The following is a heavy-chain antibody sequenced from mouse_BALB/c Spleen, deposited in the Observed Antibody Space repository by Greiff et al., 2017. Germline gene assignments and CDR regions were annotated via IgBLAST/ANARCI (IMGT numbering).Heavy chain of an antibody. CDR3: ARVDRYYFDY. D-gene: IGHD2-14*01. J-gene: IGHJ2*01. Sequence: EVKVVESGGGLVQPGGSLKLSCAASGFTFSSYGMSWVRQTPDKRLELVATINSNGGSTYYPDSVKGRFTISRDNAKNTLYLQMSSLKSEDTAMYYCARVDRYYFDYWGQGTTLTVSS. CDR1: GFTFSSYG. V-gene: IGHV5-6-3*01. CDR2: INSNGGST.